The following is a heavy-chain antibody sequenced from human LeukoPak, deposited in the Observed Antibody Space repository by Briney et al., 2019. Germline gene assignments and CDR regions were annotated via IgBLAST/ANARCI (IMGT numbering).Heavy chain of an antibody. V-gene: IGHV4-38-2*01. CDR1: GYSISSGYY. D-gene: IGHD3-3*01. J-gene: IGHJ5*02. CDR3: ACFHYDFWSGYYTSSWFDP. Sequence: PSETLSLTCAVSGYSISSGYYWGWIRQPPGKGLAWIGSIYHSGSTYYNPSLKSRVTISVDTSKNQFSLKLSSVTAADTAVYYCACFHYDFWSGYYTSSWFDPWGQGTLVTVSS. CDR2: IYHSGST.